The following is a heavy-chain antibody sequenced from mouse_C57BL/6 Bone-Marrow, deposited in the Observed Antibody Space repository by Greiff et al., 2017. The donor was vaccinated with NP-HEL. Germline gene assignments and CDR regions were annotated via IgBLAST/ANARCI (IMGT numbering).Heavy chain of an antibody. Sequence: EVKVVESGGDLVKPGGSLKLSCAASGFTFSSYGMSWVRQTPDKRLEWVATISSGGSYTYYPDSVKGRFTISRDNAKNTLYLQMSSLKSEDTAMYYCARLGRWGQGTTLTVSS. CDR3: ARLGR. J-gene: IGHJ2*01. CDR2: ISSGGSYT. V-gene: IGHV5-6*01. CDR1: GFTFSSYG.